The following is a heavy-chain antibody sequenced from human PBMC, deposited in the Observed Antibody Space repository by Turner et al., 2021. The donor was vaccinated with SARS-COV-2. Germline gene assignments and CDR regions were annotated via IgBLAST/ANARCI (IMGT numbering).Heavy chain of an antibody. CDR3: ARRSEWYYGSGSHLFDP. J-gene: IGHJ5*02. CDR1: GGAISSSPYY. V-gene: IGHV4-39*01. D-gene: IGHD3-10*01. CDR2: IYYSVST. Sequence: QLQLQESGPGLVKPSESLSLTCTVSGGAISSSPYYWGCIRQPPGKGLEWIGSIYYSVSTYYNPSLKSRVTISVDTSKNQFSLKLSSVTAADTAVYCARRSEWYYGSGSHLFDPWGQGTLVTVSS.